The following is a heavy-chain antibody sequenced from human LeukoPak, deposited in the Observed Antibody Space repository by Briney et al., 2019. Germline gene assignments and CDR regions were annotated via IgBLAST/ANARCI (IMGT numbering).Heavy chain of an antibody. V-gene: IGHV3-23*01. J-gene: IGHJ4*02. CDR2: ISGDGTRT. Sequence: GGSLRLSCAASGFTFSSYAMTWARQAPVKGLEWVSAISGDGTRTYYADSVKGRFTISRDNSKNTLYLEMSSLRVEDTAIYYCAKWPEGAMDYFDYWGQGTLVTVSS. CDR1: GFTFSSYA. D-gene: IGHD3-16*01. CDR3: AKWPEGAMDYFDY.